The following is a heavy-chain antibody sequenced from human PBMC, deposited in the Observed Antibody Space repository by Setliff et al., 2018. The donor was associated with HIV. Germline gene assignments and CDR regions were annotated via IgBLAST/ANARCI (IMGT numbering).Heavy chain of an antibody. CDR1: GFIFRNYW. CDR3: AKGSYSSGRYDNYLDY. CDR2: LNSDGSST. V-gene: IGHV3-74*03. D-gene: IGHD3-22*01. J-gene: IGHJ4*02. Sequence: GGSLRLSCAASGFIFRNYWTHWVRQAPGKGLVWVSCLNSDGSSTTYADSVKGRFTISRDNAKNTVYLQMNSLRVEDTAVYYCAKGSYSSGRYDNYLDYWGQGALVTVSS.